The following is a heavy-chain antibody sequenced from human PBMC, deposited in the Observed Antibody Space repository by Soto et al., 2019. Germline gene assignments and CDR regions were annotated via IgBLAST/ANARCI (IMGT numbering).Heavy chain of an antibody. CDR2: TYYRSKWYN. CDR1: GDSVSSNSAA. CDR3: ARDRIAAAGTYYYYGMDV. Sequence: SQTLSLTCAISGDSVSSNSAAWNWIRQSPSRGLEWLGRTYYRSKWYNDYAVSVKSRITINPDTSKNHYSLQLNSVTPEDTALYYCARDRIAAAGTYYYYGMDVWGQGTTVTVSS. V-gene: IGHV6-1*01. D-gene: IGHD6-13*01. J-gene: IGHJ6*02.